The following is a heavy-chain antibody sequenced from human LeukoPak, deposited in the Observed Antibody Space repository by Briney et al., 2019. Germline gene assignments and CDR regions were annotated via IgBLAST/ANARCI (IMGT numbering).Heavy chain of an antibody. D-gene: IGHD2-15*01. CDR2: ISSSSSYI. J-gene: IGHJ5*02. Sequence: GGSLRLSCAASGFTFSSYSMNWVRQAPGKGLEWVSSISSSSSYIYYADSVKGRFTISRDNAKNSLYLQMNSLRAEDTAVYYCARDSGVEGIVVVVAATPSFSWFDPWGQGTLVTVSS. V-gene: IGHV3-21*01. CDR3: ARDSGVEGIVVVVAATPSFSWFDP. CDR1: GFTFSSYS.